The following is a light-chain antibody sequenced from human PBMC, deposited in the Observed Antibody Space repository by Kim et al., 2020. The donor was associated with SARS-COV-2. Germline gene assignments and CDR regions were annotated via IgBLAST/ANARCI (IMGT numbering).Light chain of an antibody. Sequence: SPGERATLSCRASQSVSTYLAWYQQNPGQAPRLLIYDASNRATGIPDRFSGSGSGTDFTLTISSLESEDFAVYYCQQRSNWPPALTFGGGTKLEI. CDR3: QQRSNWPPALT. CDR1: QSVSTY. CDR2: DAS. V-gene: IGKV3-11*01. J-gene: IGKJ4*01.